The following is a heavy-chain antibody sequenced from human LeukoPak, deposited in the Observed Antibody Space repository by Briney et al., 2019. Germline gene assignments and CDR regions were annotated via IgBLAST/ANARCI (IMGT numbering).Heavy chain of an antibody. CDR3: ARAGWWSSGDFDR. CDR2: IYYNGNT. J-gene: IGHJ5*02. V-gene: IGHV4-59*01. D-gene: IGHD2-15*01. Sequence: PSETLSLTWTVSGXSISSYYWSWIRQPPGKGLEWIGYIYYNGNTNYNPSPKSRVTISADTSKNHFSLKLSSVTAADTAVYYCARAGWWSSGDFDRGGQGSLVTVS. CDR1: GXSISSYY.